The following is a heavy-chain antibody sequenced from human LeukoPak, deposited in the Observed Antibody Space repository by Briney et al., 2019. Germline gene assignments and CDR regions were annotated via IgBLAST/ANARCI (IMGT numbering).Heavy chain of an antibody. CDR3: ARVLDYYGSGTYSFDY. J-gene: IGHJ4*02. CDR1: GYSISSGYY. V-gene: IGHV4-38-2*02. CDR2: IYHSGST. D-gene: IGHD3-10*01. Sequence: SETLSLTCSVSGYSISSGYYWGWIRQPPGKGLEWIGSIYHSGSTFYNPSLKSRISTSVDTSKNQFSLKLSSVTAADTAVYYCARVLDYYGSGTYSFDYWGQGTLVTVSS.